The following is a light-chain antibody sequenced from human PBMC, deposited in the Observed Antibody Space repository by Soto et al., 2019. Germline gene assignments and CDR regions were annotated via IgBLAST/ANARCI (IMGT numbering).Light chain of an antibody. V-gene: IGKV3-20*01. CDR1: QSVGGNY. CDR2: AAS. Sequence: ENVLTQSPGTLSLSPGERATLSCKASQSVGGNYLAWYQHKPGQAPRLIIYAASNRAAGIPDRFSGRGSGNDFTLTSSRLEPEDFAVYFCQQYGGSPLFTFGPGTKVYIK. CDR3: QQYGGSPLFT. J-gene: IGKJ3*01.